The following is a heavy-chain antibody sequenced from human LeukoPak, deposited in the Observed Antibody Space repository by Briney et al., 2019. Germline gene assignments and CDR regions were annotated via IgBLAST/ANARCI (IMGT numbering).Heavy chain of an antibody. CDR3: ASHATNIAAIDY. CDR2: INHSGST. D-gene: IGHD6-6*01. V-gene: IGHV4-34*01. Sequence: SETLSLTCAVEGASFGGYYWSWVRQPPGKGLEWVGEINHSGSTKYNPSLKSRVTISVDTSKNQFSLKPSSVTAADTAVYYCASHATNIAAIDYWGQGTLVTVSS. CDR1: GASFGGYY. J-gene: IGHJ4*02.